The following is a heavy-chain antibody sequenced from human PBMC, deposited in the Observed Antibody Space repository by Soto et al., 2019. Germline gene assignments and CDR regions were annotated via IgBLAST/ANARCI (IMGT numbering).Heavy chain of an antibody. CDR3: RVDYDDAFDI. D-gene: IGHD4-17*01. CDR1: DGSSSSYY. J-gene: IGHJ3*02. Sequence: SETLSLTCTVSDGSSSSYYWSWIRQPPGKGLERIGYIYYSGSTNYNPSLKSRVTVSVDTSKNQFALKLSSVTAADTALYCCRVDYDDAFDIWGQGAMVTVSS. V-gene: IGHV4-59*01. CDR2: IYYSGST.